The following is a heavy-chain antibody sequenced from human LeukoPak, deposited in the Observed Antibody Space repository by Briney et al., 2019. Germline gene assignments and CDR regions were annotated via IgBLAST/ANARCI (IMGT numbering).Heavy chain of an antibody. V-gene: IGHV3-72*01. CDR3: ARGSSGSHPNFDS. Sequence: GGSPRLSCAGPGFTFSVPYIGWVRPAPGKGLGWVCRNRNKAKSYTTEYAASVKGRFTISRDDSKNSLYLQMNSLKTEDTAVYYCARGSSGSHPNFDSWGQGTLVTVSS. CDR1: GFTFSVPY. D-gene: IGHD3-22*01. CDR2: NRNKAKSYTT. J-gene: IGHJ4*02.